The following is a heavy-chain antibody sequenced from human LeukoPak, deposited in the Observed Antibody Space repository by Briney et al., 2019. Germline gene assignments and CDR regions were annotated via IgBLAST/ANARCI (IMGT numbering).Heavy chain of an antibody. Sequence: SETLSLTCTVSGCSISSYYWSWIRQPAGKGLEWIGRIYTSGSTNYNPSLKSRVTMSVGTSKNRFALKLSSVTDADTAVYYCASPRLSGSYYLLPSYRDDFDIWGQGKMVTVSS. J-gene: IGHJ3*02. V-gene: IGHV4-4*07. CDR1: GCSISSYY. D-gene: IGHD1-26*01. CDR3: ASPRLSGSYYLLPSYRDDFDI. CDR2: IYTSGST.